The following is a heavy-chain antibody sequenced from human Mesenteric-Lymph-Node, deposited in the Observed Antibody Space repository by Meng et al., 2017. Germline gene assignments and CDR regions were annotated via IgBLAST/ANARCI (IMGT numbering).Heavy chain of an antibody. Sequence: SETLSLTCSVPGGSITSSSFYWGWVCQTPGKGLEWIGTVSISGSTYYNPSLKSRVAMSVDTSKTQFALKVTSVTAADTAVYYCAREQYYDIRGYNWFDPWGQGTLVTGYS. J-gene: IGHJ5*02. D-gene: IGHD3-22*01. CDR2: VSISGST. CDR3: AREQYYDIRGYNWFDP. V-gene: IGHV4-39*06. CDR1: GGSITSSSFY.